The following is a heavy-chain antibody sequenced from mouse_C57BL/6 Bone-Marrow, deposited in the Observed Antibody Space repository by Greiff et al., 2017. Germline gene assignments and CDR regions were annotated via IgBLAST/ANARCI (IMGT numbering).Heavy chain of an antibody. CDR1: GFNIKDDY. Sequence: VQLQQSGAELVRPGASVKLFCTASGFNIKDDYLHWVKQSPEQGLEWIGWIDPEIGDTLYASMFQGKGTITSDTSSNTAYLQLSSLTSDDTAVYYCSSFGGNYCDFWGQGTTLTVAS. CDR2: IDPEIGDT. D-gene: IGHD1-1*02. V-gene: IGHV14-4*01. CDR3: SSFGGNYCDF. J-gene: IGHJ2*01.